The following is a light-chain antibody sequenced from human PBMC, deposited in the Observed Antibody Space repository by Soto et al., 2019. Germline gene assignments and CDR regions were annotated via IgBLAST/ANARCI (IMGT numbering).Light chain of an antibody. Sequence: IVLTQSPGALSLSPGERATLSCRASQNIGTYLAWYQHKPGQAPSVLIFGASTRATGIPDRFSGSGSGTDFTLTISRLEPEDFAVYYCQKYGRSPGWTFGRGTKVDIK. J-gene: IGKJ1*01. CDR2: GAS. V-gene: IGKV3-20*01. CDR3: QKYGRSPGWT. CDR1: QNIGTY.